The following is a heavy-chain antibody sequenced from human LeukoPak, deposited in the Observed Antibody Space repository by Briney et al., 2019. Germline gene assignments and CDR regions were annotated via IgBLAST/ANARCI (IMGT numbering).Heavy chain of an antibody. Sequence: ASVKVSCKASGGTFSSYAISWVRQAPGQGLEWMGGIIPIFGTANYAQKFQGRVTITTDESTSTAYMELSSLRSEDTAVYYCASQKGDDSSGYYLFHYFDYWGQGTLVTVSS. CDR1: GGTFSSYA. CDR2: IIPIFGTA. J-gene: IGHJ4*02. CDR3: ASQKGDDSSGYYLFHYFDY. V-gene: IGHV1-69*05. D-gene: IGHD3-22*01.